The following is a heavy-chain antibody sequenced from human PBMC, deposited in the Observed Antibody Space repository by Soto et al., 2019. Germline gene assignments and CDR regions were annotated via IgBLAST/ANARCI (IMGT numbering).Heavy chain of an antibody. D-gene: IGHD1-26*01. Sequence: QVQLQESGPGLVKPSDTLSLTCAVSGYSISSSNWWGWIRQPPGKGLEWIGYIYYSGTTYYNPSIKSRVTISVDTSKNQFSLKLTSVTAVDTAVYYCARREIQGPIDYWGQGTLVTVSS. CDR1: GYSISSSNW. CDR2: IYYSGTT. CDR3: ARREIQGPIDY. J-gene: IGHJ4*02. V-gene: IGHV4-28*01.